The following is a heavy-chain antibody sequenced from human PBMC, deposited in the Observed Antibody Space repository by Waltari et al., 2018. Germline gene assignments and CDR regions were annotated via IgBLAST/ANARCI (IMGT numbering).Heavy chain of an antibody. CDR1: GLTFSSCT. V-gene: IGHV3-23*01. J-gene: IGHJ4*02. CDR2: ISASGGT. CDR3: ARGPAYYFDY. Sequence: EVQLLESGGGLVQPGGSLTLSCAASGLTFSSCTLGWVRQAPGKWLEWVSTISASGGTFYADSVKGRFTVSRDSSKNTLSLQMNSLRAEDTAVYYCARGPAYYFDYWDQGTLVTVSS.